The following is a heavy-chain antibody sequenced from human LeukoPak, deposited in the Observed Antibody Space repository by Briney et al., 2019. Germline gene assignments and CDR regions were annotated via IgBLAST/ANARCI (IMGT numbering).Heavy chain of an antibody. V-gene: IGHV4-38-2*02. Sequence: PSETLSLTFTVSGYSISSGYYWGWLRPPPGKGLEWIGSIYHSGSTYYNPSLKSRVTISVDTSKSQFSLKLSSVTAADTAVYYCARTYLMAYFDYWGQGTLVTVSS. CDR1: GYSISSGYY. CDR2: IYHSGST. CDR3: ARTYLMAYFDY. D-gene: IGHD3-16*01. J-gene: IGHJ4*02.